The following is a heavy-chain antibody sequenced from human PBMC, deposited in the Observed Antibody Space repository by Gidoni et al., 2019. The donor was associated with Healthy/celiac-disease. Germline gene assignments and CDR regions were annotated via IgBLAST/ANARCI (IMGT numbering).Heavy chain of an antibody. CDR3: AREDIVGVRYY. Sequence: QVQLQESGPGLVKPSETLSLTCAVSGYSISSGYYWGWIRQPPGKGLEWIGSIYHSGSTYYNPSLKSRVTISVDTSKNQFSLKLSSVTAADTAVYYCAREDIVGVRYYWGQGTLVTVSS. D-gene: IGHD1-26*01. J-gene: IGHJ4*02. V-gene: IGHV4-38-2*02. CDR1: GYSISSGYY. CDR2: IYHSGST.